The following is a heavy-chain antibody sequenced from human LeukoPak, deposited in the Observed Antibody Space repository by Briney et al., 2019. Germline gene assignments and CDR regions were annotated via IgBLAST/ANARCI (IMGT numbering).Heavy chain of an antibody. CDR2: IYTGDGT. D-gene: IGHD5-18*01. J-gene: IGHJ3*02. CDR1: GFTVSTKY. Sequence: GGSLRLSCAASGFTVSTKYMSWVRQPPGKGLEWVSIIYTGDGTYYADSVKGRFTISRDISKNTVYLQMNSLRAGDTAVYYCARGRLWYSYGWDAFDIWGQGTMVTVSS. CDR3: ARGRLWYSYGWDAFDI. V-gene: IGHV3-66*01.